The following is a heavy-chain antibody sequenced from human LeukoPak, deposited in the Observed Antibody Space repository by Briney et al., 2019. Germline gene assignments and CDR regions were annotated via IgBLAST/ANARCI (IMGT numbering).Heavy chain of an antibody. D-gene: IGHD3-10*02. V-gene: IGHV3-21*01. CDR2: ITGNSNYI. CDR1: GFTFSIYS. CDR3: AELGITMIGGV. Sequence: GGSLRLSCAASGFTFSIYSINWVRQAPGKGLEWVSFITGNSNYIYYADSVKGRFTISRDNAKNSLYLQMNSLRAEDTAVYYCAELGITMIGGVWGKGTTVTISS. J-gene: IGHJ6*04.